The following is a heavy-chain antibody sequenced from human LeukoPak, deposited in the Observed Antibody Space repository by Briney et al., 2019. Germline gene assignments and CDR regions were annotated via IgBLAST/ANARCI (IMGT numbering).Heavy chain of an antibody. Sequence: GGSLRLSCAASGFTFSSYGMHWVRQAPGKGLEWVAFIRYDGGNKYYADSVRGRFTISRDNFKNTLYMQMNSLRAEDTAFYYCAKDGSYSQIDYWGQGTLVTVSS. CDR2: IRYDGGNK. V-gene: IGHV3-30*02. CDR1: GFTFSSYG. CDR3: AKDGSYSQIDY. J-gene: IGHJ4*02. D-gene: IGHD3-10*01.